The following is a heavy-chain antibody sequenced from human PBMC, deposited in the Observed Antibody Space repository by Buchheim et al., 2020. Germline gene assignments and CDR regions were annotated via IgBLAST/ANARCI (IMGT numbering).Heavy chain of an antibody. CDR1: GFTFSDYA. D-gene: IGHD1-26*01. CDR3: AREEVGATNYFDY. V-gene: IGHV3-30-3*01. J-gene: IGHJ4*02. CDR2: ISYDGGNK. Sequence: QVQLVESGGGVVQPGRSLRLSCAASGFTFSDYAVDWVRQGPGTGLEWVAGISYDGGNKYYADSVKGRFTISSDNSKNTLYLQMNSLRPDDTSVYYCAREEVGATNYFDYWGQGT.